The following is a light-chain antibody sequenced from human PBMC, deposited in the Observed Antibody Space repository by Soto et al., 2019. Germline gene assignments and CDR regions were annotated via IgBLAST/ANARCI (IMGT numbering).Light chain of an antibody. J-gene: IGKJ1*01. CDR1: QILVYSDVNTN. Sequence: EGVLTQSPLSLPVTLGQPASISCRASQILVYSDVNTNLNWFQQRPGQSPRRLIYKVSTRDSGVPDRFSGSASGTDFTLKISRVEAEDVGIYYCMQGTHWWTFGQGTKVDIK. CDR2: KVS. CDR3: MQGTHWWT. V-gene: IGKV2-30*01.